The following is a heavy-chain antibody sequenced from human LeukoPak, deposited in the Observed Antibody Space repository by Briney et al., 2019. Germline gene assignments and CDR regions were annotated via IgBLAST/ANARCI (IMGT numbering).Heavy chain of an antibody. Sequence: PGGSLRLSCAASGFPFSTYWITWARQAPGKGLEGVANLKNDGSDKYYVVSVKGRFTISRDNAENSLFLQMNSLRVEDTAIYYCTRDSGLTGYDLLDYWGQGTLVTVSS. D-gene: IGHD5-12*01. CDR1: GFPFSTYW. CDR2: LKNDGSDK. J-gene: IGHJ4*02. CDR3: TRDSGLTGYDLLDY. V-gene: IGHV3-7*01.